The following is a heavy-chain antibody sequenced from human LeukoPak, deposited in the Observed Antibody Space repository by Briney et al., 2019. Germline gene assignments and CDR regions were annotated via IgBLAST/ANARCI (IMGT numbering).Heavy chain of an antibody. Sequence: PGRSLRLSCAASGFTFSSYGMHWVRQAPGKGLEWVAVIWYGGSNKYYADSVKGRFTISRDNSKNTLYLQMNSLRAEDTAVYYCARDMVTYDSSGYYSAWGQGTLVTVSS. D-gene: IGHD3-22*01. V-gene: IGHV3-33*01. CDR1: GFTFSSYG. CDR3: ARDMVTYDSSGYYSA. J-gene: IGHJ5*02. CDR2: IWYGGSNK.